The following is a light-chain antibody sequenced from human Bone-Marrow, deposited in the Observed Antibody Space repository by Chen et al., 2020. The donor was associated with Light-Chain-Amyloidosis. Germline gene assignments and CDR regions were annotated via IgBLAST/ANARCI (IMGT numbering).Light chain of an antibody. J-gene: IGKJ2*01. CDR3: QQYNNWPPVT. Sequence: EIVMTQSPATLSVSPGERATLSCRASQSVSSNLAWYQQKPGQAPRLLIYGASTRATGIPARLSGSGSGTEFTLTISSMQSEDFAVYYCQQYNNWPPVTFGQGTKLEIK. CDR1: QSVSSN. V-gene: IGKV3-15*01. CDR2: GAS.